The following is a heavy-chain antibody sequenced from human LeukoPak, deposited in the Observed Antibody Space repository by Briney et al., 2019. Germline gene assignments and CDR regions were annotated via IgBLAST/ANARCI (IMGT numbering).Heavy chain of an antibody. J-gene: IGHJ5*02. CDR1: GDTFTGYY. D-gene: IGHD2-21*01. Sequence: ASVKVSCKASGDTFTGYYMHWVRQAPAQGLEWMGWINPNSGGTNYAQKFQSRVTMTRDTSTSTAYMELSRLRSDDTAVYDCARDYCGGDCYFGWFDPWGQGTLVTVSS. CDR3: ARDYCGGDCYFGWFDP. CDR2: INPNSGGT. V-gene: IGHV1-2*02.